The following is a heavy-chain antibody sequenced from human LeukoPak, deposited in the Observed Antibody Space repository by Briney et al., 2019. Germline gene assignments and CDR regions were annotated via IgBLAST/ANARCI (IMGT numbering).Heavy chain of an antibody. V-gene: IGHV3-21*01. CDR3: SIVRWFGELLNY. J-gene: IGHJ4*02. CDR1: VFTFSSYS. D-gene: IGHD3-10*01. Sequence: GGSLRLSCAPSVFTFSSYSMNRVRQAPGEGLEWVSSISSSSSYIYYPHSLKGRYTISKDNAKNSQYLQMNILIAEDTTLYSFSIVRWFGELLNYWGQGTLVTVSS. CDR2: ISSSSSYI.